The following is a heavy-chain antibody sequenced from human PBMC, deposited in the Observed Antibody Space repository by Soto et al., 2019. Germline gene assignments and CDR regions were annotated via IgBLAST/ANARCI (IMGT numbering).Heavy chain of an antibody. V-gene: IGHV3-23*01. J-gene: IGHJ3*02. CDR3: ARDVGYYDSSGQNGFDI. D-gene: IGHD3-22*01. Sequence: GGSLRLSCAASGFTFSSYAMSWVRQAPGKGLEWVSAISGSGGTTYYADSVKGRFTFSRDNSKNTLYLQMNSLRAEDTAVYYCARDVGYYDSSGQNGFDIWGQGTMVTVS. CDR2: ISGSGGTT. CDR1: GFTFSSYA.